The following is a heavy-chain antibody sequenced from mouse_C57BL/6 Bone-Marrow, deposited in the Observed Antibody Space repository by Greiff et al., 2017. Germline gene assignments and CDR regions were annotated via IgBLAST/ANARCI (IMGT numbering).Heavy chain of an antibody. V-gene: IGHV1-7*01. D-gene: IGHD2-4*01. CDR3: ARSYYDYDGKGY. CDR2: INPSSGYT. Sequence: VHLVESGAELAKPGASVKLSCKASGYTFPSYWMHWVNQRPGQGLEWIGYINPSSGYTKYNQKFKDKATLTADKSSSTAYMQLSSLTYEDSAVYYCARSYYDYDGKGYWGQGTTLTVSS. CDR1: GYTFPSYW. J-gene: IGHJ2*01.